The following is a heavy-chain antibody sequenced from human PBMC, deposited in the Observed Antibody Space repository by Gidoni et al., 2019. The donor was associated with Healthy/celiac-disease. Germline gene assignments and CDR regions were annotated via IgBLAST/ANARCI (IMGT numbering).Heavy chain of an antibody. V-gene: IGHV3-30*04. Sequence: QLQLVESGGGVVQPGRSLRLSCAASGFTFSSYAMHWVRQAPGKGLEWVAVISYDGSNKYYADSVKGRFTISRDNSKNTLYLQMNSLRAEDTAVYYCAGQWGVILHWGQGTLVTVSS. CDR3: AGQWGVILH. J-gene: IGHJ4*02. CDR1: GFTFSSYA. D-gene: IGHD3-10*01. CDR2: ISYDGSNK.